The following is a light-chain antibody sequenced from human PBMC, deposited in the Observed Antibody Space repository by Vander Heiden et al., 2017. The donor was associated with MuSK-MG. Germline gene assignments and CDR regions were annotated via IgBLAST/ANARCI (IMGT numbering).Light chain of an antibody. CDR1: SGDVGDYDS. Sequence: QSALTQPASLSGSPGQSTTISCTGTSGDVGDYDSVSWYQQHPGKAPRLLISDVTSRPSGLSSRFSGSRSGNTAYLTIYGLQADDEADYYCTSYTSRSARGVFGGGTKLTVL. V-gene: IGLV2-14*01. CDR3: TSYTSRSARGV. J-gene: IGLJ3*02. CDR2: DVT.